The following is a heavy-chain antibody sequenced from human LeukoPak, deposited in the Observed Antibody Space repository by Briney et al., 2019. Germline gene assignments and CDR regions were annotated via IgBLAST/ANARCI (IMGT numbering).Heavy chain of an antibody. CDR2: IYNNRNT. Sequence: SETLSLTCTVSGGSISNYYWSWIRQSPGKGLEGIGYIYNNRNTNYNPSLKSRVTISVDTSKNQFSLKLRSVTSPDTAVYYCAQTTLLNGNAFDIWGQGTMVTVSS. J-gene: IGHJ3*02. CDR3: AQTTLLNGNAFDI. V-gene: IGHV4-59*08. D-gene: IGHD1-1*01. CDR1: GGSISNYY.